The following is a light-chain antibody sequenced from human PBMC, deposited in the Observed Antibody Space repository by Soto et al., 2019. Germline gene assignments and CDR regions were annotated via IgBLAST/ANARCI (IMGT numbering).Light chain of an antibody. CDR2: AAS. J-gene: IGKJ1*01. Sequence: AIRMTQSPSSLSASTGDRVTITCRASQGISSYLAWYQQKPGKAPKLLIYAASTLQSGVPSRFSGSGSGTDFTLTISCLQSEDFATYYCKQYYSYTRTFGKGTKVEIK. CDR1: QGISSY. V-gene: IGKV1-8*01. CDR3: KQYYSYTRT.